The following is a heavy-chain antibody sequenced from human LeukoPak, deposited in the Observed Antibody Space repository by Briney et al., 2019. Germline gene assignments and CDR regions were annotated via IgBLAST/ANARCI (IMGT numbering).Heavy chain of an antibody. CDR3: AMIKEG. V-gene: IGHV3-74*01. J-gene: IGHJ4*02. Sequence: GGSLRLSCAASGFTFSNNWMHWVRQAPGKGLVWVSRINSDGRTTAYADSVKGRFTISRDNAKNTLYLQMNSLRAEDTAVYYCAMIKEGWGQGTLVTVSS. CDR2: INSDGRTT. D-gene: IGHD3-22*01. CDR1: GFTFSNNW.